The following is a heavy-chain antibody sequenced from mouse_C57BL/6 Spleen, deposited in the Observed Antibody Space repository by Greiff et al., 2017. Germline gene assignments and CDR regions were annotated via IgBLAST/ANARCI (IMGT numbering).Heavy chain of an antibody. D-gene: IGHD1-1*01. Sequence: EVQLQQSGAELVKPGASVKLSCTASGFNFKDYYMHWVKQRTEQGLEWIGRIDPEDGETKSAPKFQVKATITADTASNTAYLQLSSLTSEDAAVYYCARCHYGSSYYFDYWGQGTTLTVSS. CDR3: ARCHYGSSYYFDY. J-gene: IGHJ2*01. CDR1: GFNFKDYY. CDR2: IDPEDGET. V-gene: IGHV14-2*01.